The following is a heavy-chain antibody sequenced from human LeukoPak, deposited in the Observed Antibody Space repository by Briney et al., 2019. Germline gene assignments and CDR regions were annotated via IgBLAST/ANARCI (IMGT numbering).Heavy chain of an antibody. CDR3: ARDLTYYYDSSGNWFDP. D-gene: IGHD3-22*01. CDR2: IYYSGST. Sequence: SETLSLTCTVSGGSISSYYWSWIRQPPGKGLEWIGYIYYSGSTNYNPSLKSRVTISVDTSKNKFSLKLSSVTAADTAVYYCARDLTYYYDSSGNWFDPWGQGTLVTVSS. CDR1: GGSISSYY. V-gene: IGHV4-59*01. J-gene: IGHJ5*02.